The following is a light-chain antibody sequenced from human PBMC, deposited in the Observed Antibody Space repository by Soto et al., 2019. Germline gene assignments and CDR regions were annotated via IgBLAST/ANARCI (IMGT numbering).Light chain of an antibody. CDR2: DTS. CDR3: QQYIDWPPGT. J-gene: IGKJ1*01. CDR1: QSVSSS. V-gene: IGKV3-15*01. Sequence: ESVVTQSPATLSVSPGERVTLSGRASQSVSSSLAWYQQRPGQAPRLLIYDTSTRAAGISARFSGSGSGTEFTLTISSLQSEDFAVYYCQQYIDWPPGTFGQGTKVDIK.